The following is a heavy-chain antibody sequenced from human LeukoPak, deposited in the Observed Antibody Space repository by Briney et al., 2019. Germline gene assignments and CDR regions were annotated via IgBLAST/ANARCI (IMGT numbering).Heavy chain of an antibody. J-gene: IGHJ5*02. D-gene: IGHD3-16*01. CDR3: GGGISWGDWFAP. CDR1: GYSFTTYW. CDR2: IHPGDSDS. Sequence: GGSLKISCRGSGYSFTTYWIAWVRQTPGKSLEWMGIIHPGDSDSRYSPSFQGQVTISVDKSISTAYLQWSSLKASDTAIYYCGGGISWGDWFAPWGQGTPVTVSS. V-gene: IGHV5-51*01.